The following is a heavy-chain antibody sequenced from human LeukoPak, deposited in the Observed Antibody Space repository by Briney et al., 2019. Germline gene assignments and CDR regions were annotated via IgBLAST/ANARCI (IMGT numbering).Heavy chain of an antibody. V-gene: IGHV1-18*01. CDR2: ISAYNGNT. CDR1: GYTFTSYG. CDR3: ARDYDILTGYYTNWFDP. D-gene: IGHD3-9*01. Sequence: ASVTVSCTASGYTFTSYGISWVRQAPGQGLEWMGWISAYNGNTNYARKPQGRVTMTTDTSKRTAYLELRSLRSEDTGVYYCARDYDILTGYYTNWFDPWGQGTLVTVSS. J-gene: IGHJ5*02.